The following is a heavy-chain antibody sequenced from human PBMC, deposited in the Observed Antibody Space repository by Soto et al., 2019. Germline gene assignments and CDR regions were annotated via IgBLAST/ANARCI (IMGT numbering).Heavy chain of an antibody. CDR2: ISAYNGNT. CDR1: GYTFTSYG. V-gene: IGHV1-18*01. CDR3: ACDWAAAGPFVS. D-gene: IGHD6-13*01. Sequence: QVQLVQSGAEVKKPGASVKVSCKASGYTFTSYGISWVRQAPGQGLEWMGWISAYNGNTNYAQKLQGRVTMTTDTPTRAAYMDMRRLRSDDTAVYYWACDWAAAGPFVSWGQGTLVTVSS. J-gene: IGHJ4*02.